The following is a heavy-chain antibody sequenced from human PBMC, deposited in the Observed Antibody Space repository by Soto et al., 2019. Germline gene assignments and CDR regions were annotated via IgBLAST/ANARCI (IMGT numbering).Heavy chain of an antibody. CDR2: IIPILGIA. V-gene: IGHV1-69*08. J-gene: IGHJ5*02. CDR1: GGTFSSYT. CDR3: ARERKLKPNWFDP. Sequence: QVQLVQSGAEVKKPGSSVKVSCKASGGTFSSYTISWVRQAPGQGLEWMGRIIPILGIANYAQKFQGRVTITAAKSTSTAYMELSSLRSEDTAVYYCARERKLKPNWFDPWGQGTLVTVSS.